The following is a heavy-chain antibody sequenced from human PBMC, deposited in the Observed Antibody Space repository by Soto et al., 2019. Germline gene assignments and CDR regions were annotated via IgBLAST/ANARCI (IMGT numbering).Heavy chain of an antibody. CDR3: AKDLVVLVTPYYARDV. V-gene: IGHV3-30*18. J-gene: IGHJ6*02. CDR1: GFTFSSYA. Sequence: QVQLVESGGGVVQPGRSLRLSCAASGFTFSSYAMHWVRQAPGKGLEWVTAISYDGGNKYYPDSLKGRFTISRDNSKTTLYLKMNSLRAEDTAVYYCAKDLVVLVTPYYARDVWGQGTTVTVSS. CDR2: ISYDGGNK. D-gene: IGHD3-22*01.